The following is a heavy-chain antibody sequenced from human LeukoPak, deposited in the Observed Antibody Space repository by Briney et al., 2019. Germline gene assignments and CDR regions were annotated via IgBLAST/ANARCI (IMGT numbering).Heavy chain of an antibody. D-gene: IGHD5-12*01. CDR3: ARTGDQSYSGYINP. V-gene: IGHV4-38-2*02. Sequence: SETLSLTCTVSGYSISSGYYWGWIRQPPGKGLEWIGSIYHSGSTYYNPSLKSRVTISVDTSKNQFSLKLSSVTAADTAVYYCARTGDQSYSGYINPWGQGTLVTVSS. CDR2: IYHSGST. CDR1: GYSISSGYY. J-gene: IGHJ5*02.